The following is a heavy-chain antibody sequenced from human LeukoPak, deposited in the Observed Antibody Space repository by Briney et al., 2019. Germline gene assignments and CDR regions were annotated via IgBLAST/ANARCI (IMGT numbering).Heavy chain of an antibody. CDR3: AKGRGYCSSTSCYLNY. Sequence: GGSLRLSCAASGFTFSSYWMYWVRQAPGKGLEWVSAISGSGGSTYYADSVKGRFTISRDNSKNTLYLQMNSLRAEDTAVYYCAKGRGYCSSTSCYLNYWGQGTLVTVSS. D-gene: IGHD2-2*01. J-gene: IGHJ4*02. CDR1: GFTFSSYW. V-gene: IGHV3-23*01. CDR2: ISGSGGST.